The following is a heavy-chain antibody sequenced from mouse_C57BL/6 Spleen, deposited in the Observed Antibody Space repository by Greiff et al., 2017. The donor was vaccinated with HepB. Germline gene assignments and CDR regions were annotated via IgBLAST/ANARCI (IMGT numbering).Heavy chain of an antibody. J-gene: IGHJ4*01. Sequence: EVQLQQSGAELVRPGSSVKMSCKTSGYTFTSYGINWVKQRPGQGLEWIGYIYIGYGYTEYNEKFKGKATLSSDTSSSTAYMQLSSLTSDDSAIYFCASGDYDGGEYYAMDYWGQGTSVTVSS. CDR2: IYIGYGYT. CDR3: ASGDYDGGEYYAMDY. V-gene: IGHV1-58*01. CDR1: GYTFTSYG. D-gene: IGHD2-4*01.